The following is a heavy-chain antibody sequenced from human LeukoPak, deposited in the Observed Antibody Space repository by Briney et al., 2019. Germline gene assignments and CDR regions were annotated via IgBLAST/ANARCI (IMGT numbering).Heavy chain of an antibody. J-gene: IGHJ4*02. CDR1: GISLSNYG. D-gene: IGHD3-22*01. CDR3: AKRGVVIRVILVGFHKEAYYFDS. V-gene: IGHV3-23*01. CDR2: ISGSGGST. Sequence: GGSLRLSCSVSGISLSNYGMSWVRQAPGKGVEGVAGISGSGGSTNYADSVKGRFTISRDNPKNTLYLQMNRLRAEDTAVYFCAKRGVVIRVILVGFHKEAYYFDSWGQGALVTVSS.